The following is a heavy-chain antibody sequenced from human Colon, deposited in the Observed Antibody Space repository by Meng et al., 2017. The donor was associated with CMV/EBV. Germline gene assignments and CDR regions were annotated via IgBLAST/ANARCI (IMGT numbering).Heavy chain of an antibody. Sequence: QGQVMQAGVEVKKPGASGKASCKASGYTFTCYGITWVRQAPGQGLEWLGWISAYNGNTNYAERFEGRVTMTTDTDTSTVFMELRSLTSDDTDEYYCARGEGYYDRWGQGTLVTVSS. CDR1: GYTFTCYG. J-gene: IGHJ5*02. V-gene: IGHV1-18*01. CDR3: ARGEGYYDR. D-gene: IGHD5-24*01. CDR2: ISAYNGNT.